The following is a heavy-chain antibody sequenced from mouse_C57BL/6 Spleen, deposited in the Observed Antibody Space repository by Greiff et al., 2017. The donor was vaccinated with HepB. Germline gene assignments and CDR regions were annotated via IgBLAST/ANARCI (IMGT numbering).Heavy chain of an antibody. J-gene: IGHJ1*03. V-gene: IGHV1-53*01. CDR2: INPSDGGT. D-gene: IGHD2-3*01. CDR3: ARRNGYYPRWYFDV. Sequence: QVQLQQPGTELVKPGASVKLSCKASGYTFTSYWMHWVKQRPGQGLEWIGNINPSDGGTNYNEKFKSKATLTVDKSSSTAYMQLSSLTSEDSAVYYCARRNGYYPRWYFDVWGTGTTVTVSS. CDR1: GYTFTSYW.